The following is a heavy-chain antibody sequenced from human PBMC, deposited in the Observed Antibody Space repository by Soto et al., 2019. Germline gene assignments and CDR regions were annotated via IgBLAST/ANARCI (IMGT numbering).Heavy chain of an antibody. J-gene: IGHJ4*02. V-gene: IGHV1-69*02. D-gene: IGHD3-22*01. CDR3: ARGDYYDSSGPSD. CDR1: GGTFSSYT. Sequence: QVQLVQSGAEVKKPGSSVKVSCKASGGTFSSYTINWVRQAPGQGLEWMGRIIPIVGIANYAQKFQGRVTMTADKSTSTAYMELSSLGSEDTAVYYCARGDYYDSSGPSDWGQGSLVTVSS. CDR2: IIPIVGIA.